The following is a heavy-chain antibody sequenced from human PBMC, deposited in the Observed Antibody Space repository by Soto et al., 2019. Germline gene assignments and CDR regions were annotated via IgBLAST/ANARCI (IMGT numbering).Heavy chain of an antibody. CDR2: INPSGGST. J-gene: IGHJ5*02. CDR3: ATSYYYGSGSYYRFDP. D-gene: IGHD3-10*01. V-gene: IGHV1-46*01. Sequence: ASVKVSCKASGYTFTSYYMHWVRQAPGQGLEWMGIINPSGGSTSYAQKFQGRVTMTRDTSTSTVYMELSSLRSEDTAVYYCATSYYYGSGSYYRFDPWGQGTLVTVSS. CDR1: GYTFTSYY.